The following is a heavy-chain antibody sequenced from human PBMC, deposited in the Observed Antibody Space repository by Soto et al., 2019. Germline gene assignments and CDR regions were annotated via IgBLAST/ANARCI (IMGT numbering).Heavy chain of an antibody. D-gene: IGHD2-15*01. J-gene: IGHJ3*02. CDR2: IIPIFGTA. CDR1: GGTFSSYA. Sequence: GASVKVSCKASGGTFSSYAISWVRQAPGQGLEWMGGIIPIFGTANYAQKFQGRVTITADESTSTAYMELSSLRSEDTAVYYCARGYCSGGSCWAEAFDIWGQGTMVTVS. V-gene: IGHV1-69*13. CDR3: ARGYCSGGSCWAEAFDI.